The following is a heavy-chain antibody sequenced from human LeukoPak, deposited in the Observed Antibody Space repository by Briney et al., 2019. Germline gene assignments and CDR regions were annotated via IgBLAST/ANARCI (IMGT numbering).Heavy chain of an antibody. Sequence: PGRSLRLSCAASGFTFSSYAMHWVRQAPGKGLEWVAVISYDGSNKYYADSVKGRFTISRDNSKNTLYLQMNSLRAEDTAVYYCARDGGTFVEVPAASHYGTDVWGQGTTVTVSS. V-gene: IGHV3-30-3*01. J-gene: IGHJ6*02. CDR3: ARDGGTFVEVPAASHYGTDV. D-gene: IGHD2-2*01. CDR2: ISYDGSNK. CDR1: GFTFSSYA.